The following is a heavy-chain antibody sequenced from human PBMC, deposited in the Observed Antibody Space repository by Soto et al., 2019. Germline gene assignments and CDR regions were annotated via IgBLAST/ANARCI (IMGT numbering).Heavy chain of an antibody. J-gene: IGHJ6*02. Sequence: GEALKISCQGSGYSFASYWIGWVRQMPGKDLEWMGIIYPGDSDTRYSPSFQGQVTISADKSPRTAYLQWTSLKASDTALYYCARTRSFTLGFYYDGMDVWGQGTTVTVSS. V-gene: IGHV5-51*01. D-gene: IGHD6-6*01. CDR1: GYSFASYW. CDR3: ARTRSFTLGFYYDGMDV. CDR2: IYPGDSDT.